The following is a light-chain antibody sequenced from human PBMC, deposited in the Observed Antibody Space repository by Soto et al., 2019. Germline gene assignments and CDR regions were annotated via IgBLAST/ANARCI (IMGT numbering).Light chain of an antibody. J-gene: IGKJ5*01. Sequence: DIQMTQSPSFMSASVGDRVTVTCRASQGINRWLAWYQQKPGKAPKLLIYTTSTFSSVVPSRFSVSVSVTDFTLTISSLQPKDFATYYCQHANSFPTTFGQGTLLEIK. V-gene: IGKV1-12*01. CDR2: TTS. CDR1: QGINRW. CDR3: QHANSFPTT.